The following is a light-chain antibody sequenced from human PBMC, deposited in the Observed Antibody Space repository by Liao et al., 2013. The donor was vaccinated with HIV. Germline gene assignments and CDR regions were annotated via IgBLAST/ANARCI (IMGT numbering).Light chain of an antibody. CDR2: YDS. CDR1: NIGSKS. V-gene: IGLV3-21*04. Sequence: SYELTQPPSVSVAPGKTASITCGGNNIGSKSVHWYQQKPGQAPVLVIYYDSDRPSGIPERFSGSNSGNTATLSISRVEAGDEADYYCQVWDSSSDPPKVFGGGTKLTVL. CDR3: QVWDSSSDPPKV. J-gene: IGLJ3*02.